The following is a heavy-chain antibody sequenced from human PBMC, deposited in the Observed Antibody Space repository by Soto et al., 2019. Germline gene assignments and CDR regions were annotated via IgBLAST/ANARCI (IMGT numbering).Heavy chain of an antibody. V-gene: IGHV1-2*02. CDR1: GYTFTGYY. CDR2: INPNSGGT. J-gene: IGHJ3*02. Sequence: ASVKVSCKASGYTFTGYYMHWVRQAPGQGLEWMGWINPNSGGTNYAQKFQGRVNMTRDTSISTAYMELSRLRSDETAVYYCARATGSGYYASSGYYVGPYAFDIWLQGTMVTVSS. D-gene: IGHD3-22*01. CDR3: ARATGSGYYASSGYYVGPYAFDI.